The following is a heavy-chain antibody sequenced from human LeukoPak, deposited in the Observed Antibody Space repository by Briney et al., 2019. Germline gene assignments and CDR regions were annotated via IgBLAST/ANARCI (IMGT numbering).Heavy chain of an antibody. J-gene: IGHJ4*02. D-gene: IGHD3-9*01. Sequence: KSSETLSLTCAVYGGSFSGYYWSWIRQPPGKGLEWIGEINHSGSTNYNPSLKSRVTISVDTSKNQFSLKLSSVTAADTAVYYCAGYDILTGYSYREYYFDYWGQGTLVTVSS. CDR2: INHSGST. CDR3: AGYDILTGYSYREYYFDY. V-gene: IGHV4-34*01. CDR1: GGSFSGYY.